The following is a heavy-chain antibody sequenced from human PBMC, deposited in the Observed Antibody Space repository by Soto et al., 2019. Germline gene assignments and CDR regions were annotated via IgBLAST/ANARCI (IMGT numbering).Heavy chain of an antibody. Sequence: SETLSLTCTVSGGSISSGGYYWSWIRQHPGKGLEWIGYIYYSGSTYYNPSLKSRVTISVDTSKNQFSLKLSSVTAADTAVYYCARGWFGELYWFDPWGQGTLVTVSS. V-gene: IGHV4-31*03. CDR3: ARGWFGELYWFDP. CDR2: IYYSGST. J-gene: IGHJ5*02. CDR1: GGSISSGGYY. D-gene: IGHD3-10*01.